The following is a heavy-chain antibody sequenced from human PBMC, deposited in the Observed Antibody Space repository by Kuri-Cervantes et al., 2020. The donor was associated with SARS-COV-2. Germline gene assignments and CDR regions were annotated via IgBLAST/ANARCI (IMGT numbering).Heavy chain of an antibody. V-gene: IGHV1-46*03. J-gene: IGHJ3*02. D-gene: IGHD2-15*01. CDR1: GYTFTSYY. Sequence: ASVKVSCKASGYTFTSYYMHWVRQAPGQGLEWMGIINPSGGSTSYAKKFQGRVTMTRDTSTSTVYMALSSLRSEDTAVYYCARVHATKYCSGGSCYHEYDAFDIWGQGTMVTVSS. CDR3: ARVHATKYCSGGSCYHEYDAFDI. CDR2: INPSGGST.